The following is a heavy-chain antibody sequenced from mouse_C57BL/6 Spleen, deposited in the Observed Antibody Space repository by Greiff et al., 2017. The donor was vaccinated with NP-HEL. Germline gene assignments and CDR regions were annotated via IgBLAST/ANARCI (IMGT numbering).Heavy chain of an antibody. CDR3: ARHEEHYYYGSSDYFDY. Sequence: QVQLQQSGAELVKPGASVKLSCKASGYTFTEYTIHWVKQRSGQGLEWIGWFYPGSGSIKYNEKFKDKATLTADKSSSTVYMELSRLTSEDSAVYFCARHEEHYYYGSSDYFDYWGQGTTLTVSS. CDR2: FYPGSGSI. V-gene: IGHV1-62-2*01. CDR1: GYTFTEYT. J-gene: IGHJ2*01. D-gene: IGHD1-1*01.